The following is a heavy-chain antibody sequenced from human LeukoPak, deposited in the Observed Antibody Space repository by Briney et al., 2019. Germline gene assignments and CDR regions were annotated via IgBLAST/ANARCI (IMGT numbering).Heavy chain of an antibody. J-gene: IGHJ4*02. CDR1: GFTISFYW. Sequence: PGGSLRLSCAASGFTISFYWMSWVRQAPGKGLEWVANINQVASEKNYVDSVKGRFTISRDNAKNSLYLQMNSVRAEDTAMYYWVRDGGYYGPDSWGQGALVSVSS. D-gene: IGHD3-10*01. CDR3: VRDGGYYGPDS. CDR2: INQVASEK. V-gene: IGHV3-7*04.